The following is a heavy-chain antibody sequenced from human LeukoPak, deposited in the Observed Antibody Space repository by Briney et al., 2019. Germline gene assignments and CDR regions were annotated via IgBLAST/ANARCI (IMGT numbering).Heavy chain of an antibody. Sequence: GGSLRLSCAASGFTFDDYAMHWVRHAPGKGLEWVSGISCNSGSIGYADSVKGRFTISRDNAKNSLYLQMNSLRAEDTALYYCAKDMGPNIVVVTTNYYYYGMDVWGQGTTVTVSS. J-gene: IGHJ6*02. CDR1: GFTFDDYA. CDR3: AKDMGPNIVVVTTNYYYYGMDV. D-gene: IGHD2-21*02. V-gene: IGHV3-9*01. CDR2: ISCNSGSI.